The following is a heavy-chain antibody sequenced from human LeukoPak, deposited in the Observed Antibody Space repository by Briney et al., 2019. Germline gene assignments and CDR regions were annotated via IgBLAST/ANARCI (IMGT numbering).Heavy chain of an antibody. CDR3: ARAGHGTLNPEYNWFDP. V-gene: IGHV1-8*01. J-gene: IGHJ5*02. Sequence: GASVKVSCKASGYSFRSYDINWVRQATGQGLEWMGWMNPSSGNTGYAQKFQGRVTMTRDTSISTAFMELSSLRSEDTAVYYCARAGHGTLNPEYNWFDPWGQGTLVTVSS. D-gene: IGHD3-16*02. CDR1: GYSFRSYD. CDR2: MNPSSGNT.